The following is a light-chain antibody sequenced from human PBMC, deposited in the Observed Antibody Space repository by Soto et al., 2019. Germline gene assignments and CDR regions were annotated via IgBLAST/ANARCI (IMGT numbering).Light chain of an antibody. CDR1: QSVNSN. J-gene: IGKJ3*01. CDR3: QQYNNWPFT. CDR2: GAS. V-gene: IGKV3-15*01. Sequence: EIVMTQSPATLSVSPGERATLSCSASQSVNSNLSWYQHKPGQAPRLLIYGASTRATGIPARFSGSGSGPEFTLTISSLQSEDFSVYYCQQYNNWPFTFGPGNKVDIK.